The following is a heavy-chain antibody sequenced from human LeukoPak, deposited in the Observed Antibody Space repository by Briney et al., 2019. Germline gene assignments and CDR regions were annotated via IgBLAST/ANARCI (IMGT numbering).Heavy chain of an antibody. V-gene: IGHV4-34*01. CDR1: GGSFSGYY. Sequence: PSETLSLTCAVYGGSFSGYYWSWIRQPPGKGLEWIGEINHSGSTNYNPSLKSRVTISVDTSKNQFSLKLSSVTAADTAVYYCARGRVAVAGTKYYYYYYGMDVWGQGTTVTVSS. CDR2: INHSGST. CDR3: ARGRVAVAGTKYYYYYYGMDV. J-gene: IGHJ6*02. D-gene: IGHD6-19*01.